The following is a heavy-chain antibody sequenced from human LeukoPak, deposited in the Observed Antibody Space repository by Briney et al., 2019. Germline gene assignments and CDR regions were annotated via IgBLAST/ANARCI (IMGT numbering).Heavy chain of an antibody. CDR2: ISGSGGST. D-gene: IGHD1-26*01. CDR3: AKDVGGSYYCLDY. Sequence: GGTLRLSCAASGFSFSSYGMNWVRQAPGKGLEWVSGISGSGGSTYYADSVKGRFTISRDNSKNTLYLQMNSLRAEDTAVYYCAKDVGGSYYCLDYWGQGTLVTVSS. V-gene: IGHV3-23*01. J-gene: IGHJ4*02. CDR1: GFSFSSYG.